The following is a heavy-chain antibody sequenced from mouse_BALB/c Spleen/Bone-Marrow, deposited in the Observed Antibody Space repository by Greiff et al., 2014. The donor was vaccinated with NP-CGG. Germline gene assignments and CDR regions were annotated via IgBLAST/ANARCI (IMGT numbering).Heavy chain of an antibody. Sequence: DVKLVESGAELVKPGASVKLSCTASGFNIKDTYMHWVKQRPEQGLEWIGRIDPANGNTKYDPKFQDKATITADTSSNTAYLQLSSLTSEDTAAYYCANYYYGYYFDYWGQGTTLTVSS. J-gene: IGHJ2*01. V-gene: IGHV14-3*02. CDR1: GFNIKDTY. CDR2: IDPANGNT. D-gene: IGHD1-1*01. CDR3: ANYYYGYYFDY.